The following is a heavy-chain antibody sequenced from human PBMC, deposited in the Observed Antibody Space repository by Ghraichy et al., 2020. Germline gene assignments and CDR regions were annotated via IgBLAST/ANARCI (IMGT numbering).Heavy chain of an antibody. CDR3: ARGVDTNGRFDP. CDR1: GFTFSSYS. Sequence: GESLNISCAASGFTFSSYSMNWVRQAPGKGLEWVSSISSSSSYIYYADSVKGRFTISRDNAKNSLYLQMNSLRAEDTAVYYCARGVDTNGRFDPWGQGTLVTVSS. J-gene: IGHJ5*02. D-gene: IGHD5-18*01. CDR2: ISSSSSYI. V-gene: IGHV3-21*01.